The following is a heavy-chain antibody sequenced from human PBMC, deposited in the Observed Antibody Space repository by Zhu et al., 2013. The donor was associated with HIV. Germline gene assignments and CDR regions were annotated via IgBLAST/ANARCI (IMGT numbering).Heavy chain of an antibody. CDR2: LLQWEH. V-gene: IGHV4-59*11. Sequence: QVQLQESGPGLVKPSETLSLTCSVSGGFISSHYWSWIRQPPGEGTGVDWIYLLQWEHQLRPLPQESSHHISRHVQEPVLPEAELCDRCGHGPCIYCAGTIXGYDWVQIDYWGQGTLVTVSS. D-gene: IGHD5-12*01. CDR1: GGFISSHY. J-gene: IGHJ4*02. CDR3: AGTIXGYDWVQIDY.